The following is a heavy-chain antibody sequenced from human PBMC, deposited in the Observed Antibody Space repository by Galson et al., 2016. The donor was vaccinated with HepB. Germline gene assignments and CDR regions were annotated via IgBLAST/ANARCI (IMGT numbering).Heavy chain of an antibody. V-gene: IGHV3-9*01. CDR3: AKARTVFRVALRYYAMDV. CDR1: GFTFGDYA. CDR2: ISWNGGNI. J-gene: IGHJ6*02. D-gene: IGHD3-3*01. Sequence: SLRLSCAASGFTFGDYAMYWVRQLPEKGLEWVSGISWNGGNIGSADSLRGRFTISRDNAQNSLYLQIDSVRAEDTALYYCAKARTVFRVALRYYAMDVWGQGTTVTVSS.